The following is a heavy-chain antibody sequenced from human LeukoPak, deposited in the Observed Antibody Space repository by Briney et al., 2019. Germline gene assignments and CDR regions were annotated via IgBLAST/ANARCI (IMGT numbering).Heavy chain of an antibody. CDR1: GGTFSSYA. J-gene: IGHJ4*02. CDR2: IVPIFGTA. Sequence: SVNVSCKASGGTFSSYAISWVRQAPGQGLEWMGGIVPIFGTANYAQKFQGRVTITADESTSTAYMELSSLRSEDTAVYYCAKDLGSSWFLDYWGQGTLVTVSS. CDR3: AKDLGSSWFLDY. D-gene: IGHD6-13*01. V-gene: IGHV1-69*13.